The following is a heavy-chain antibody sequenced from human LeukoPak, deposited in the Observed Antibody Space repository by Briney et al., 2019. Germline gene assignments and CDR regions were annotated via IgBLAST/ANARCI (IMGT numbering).Heavy chain of an antibody. Sequence: GGSLRLSCAASGFSFSYYGMHWVRQAPGKGLEWVAFIRNDGGIKYYVDSVKGRFAISRDNSKNTLYLQMNSRRAEDTAVYYCAKDETSGWYDYWGQGTLVTVSS. CDR1: GFSFSYYG. D-gene: IGHD6-19*01. CDR2: IRNDGGIK. CDR3: AKDETSGWYDY. J-gene: IGHJ4*02. V-gene: IGHV3-30*02.